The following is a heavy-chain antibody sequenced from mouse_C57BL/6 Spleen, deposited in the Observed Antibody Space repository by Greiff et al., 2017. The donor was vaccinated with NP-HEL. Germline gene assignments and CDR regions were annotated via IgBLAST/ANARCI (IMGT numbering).Heavy chain of an antibody. CDR3: ARWGNFYDYDGNYAMDY. CDR2: ILPGSGST. V-gene: IGHV1-9*01. D-gene: IGHD2-4*01. J-gene: IGHJ4*01. Sequence: LQESGAELMKPGASVKLSCKATGYTFTGYWIEWVKQRPGHGLEWIGEILPGSGSTNYNEKFKGKATFTADTSSNTAYMQLSSLTTEDSAIYYCARWGNFYDYDGNYAMDYWGQGTSVTVSS. CDR1: GYTFTGYW.